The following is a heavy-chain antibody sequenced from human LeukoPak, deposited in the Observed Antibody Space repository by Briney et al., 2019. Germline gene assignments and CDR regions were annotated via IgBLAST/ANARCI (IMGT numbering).Heavy chain of an antibody. CDR1: GYTFTSYD. CDR2: MNPNSGNT. Sequence: ASVKVSCKASGYTFTSYDINWVRQATGQGLEWMGWMNPNSGNTGYAQKFQGRVTITRNTSISTAYMELSSLRSEDTAVYYCARDTGYSYGTRGINYYMDVWGKGSTVTISS. J-gene: IGHJ6*03. D-gene: IGHD5-18*01. CDR3: ARDTGYSYGTRGINYYMDV. V-gene: IGHV1-8*03.